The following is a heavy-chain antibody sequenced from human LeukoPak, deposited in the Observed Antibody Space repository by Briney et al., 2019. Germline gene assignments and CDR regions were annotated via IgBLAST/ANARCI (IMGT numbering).Heavy chain of an antibody. CDR3: ARVWGAYRWSGYYTYFDY. CDR2: IKQDGNEE. Sequence: GGSLRLSCAASGFTFSSYWMTWVRQAPGKGLEWVANIKQDGNEEYYVDSVKGRFTISRDNAKNSLYLQMNSLRAEDTALYYCARVWGAYRWSGYYTYFDYWGQGTLVTVSS. J-gene: IGHJ4*02. V-gene: IGHV3-7*03. D-gene: IGHD3-3*01. CDR1: GFTFSSYW.